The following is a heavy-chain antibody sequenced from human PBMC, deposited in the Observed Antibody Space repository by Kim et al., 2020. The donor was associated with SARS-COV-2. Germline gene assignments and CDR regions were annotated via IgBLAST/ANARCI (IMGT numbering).Heavy chain of an antibody. CDR3: AVGDTAMVYFDY. J-gene: IGHJ4*02. D-gene: IGHD5-18*01. CDR2: IYYSGST. CDR1: GGSISSYY. Sequence: SETLSLTCTVSGGSISSYYWSWIRQPPGKGLEWIGYIYYSGSTNYNPSLKSRVTISVDTSKNQFSLKLSSVTAADTAVYYCAVGDTAMVYFDYWGQGTLVTVSS. V-gene: IGHV4-59*13.